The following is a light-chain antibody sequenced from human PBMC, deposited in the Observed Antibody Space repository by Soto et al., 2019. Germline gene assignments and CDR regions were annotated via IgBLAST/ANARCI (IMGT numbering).Light chain of an antibody. Sequence: QSALTQPASVSGSPGQSITISCTGTSSDVGSYNLVSWYQHHPGKAPKLMIYEGSKRPSGVSNRFSGSKSGNTASLTISGLQAEDEADYYCCSYAVGGTFVFGGGTKLTVL. CDR1: SSDVGSYNL. V-gene: IGLV2-23*03. J-gene: IGLJ2*01. CDR3: CSYAVGGTFV. CDR2: EGS.